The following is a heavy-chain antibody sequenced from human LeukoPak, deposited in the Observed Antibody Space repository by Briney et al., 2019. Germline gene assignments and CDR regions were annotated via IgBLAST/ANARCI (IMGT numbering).Heavy chain of an antibody. D-gene: IGHD3-10*01. Sequence: PGRSLRLSCAASGFTFSSYAMHWVRQAPGKGLEWVAVISYDGSNKYYADSVKGRFTISRDNSKNTLYLQMNSLRAEDTAVYYCARDLIGFDMEDVWGKGTTVTISS. CDR3: ARDLIGFDMEDV. V-gene: IGHV3-30*04. CDR2: ISYDGSNK. J-gene: IGHJ6*04. CDR1: GFTFSSYA.